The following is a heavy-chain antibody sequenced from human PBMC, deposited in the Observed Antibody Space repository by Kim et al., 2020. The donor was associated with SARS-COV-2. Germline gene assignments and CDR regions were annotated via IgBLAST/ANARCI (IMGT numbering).Heavy chain of an antibody. CDR3: ARNARRYFGSVDSFNV. CDR2: IFYSGST. D-gene: IGHD1-1*01. Sequence: SETLSLTCTVSGDSITSVGFYSSWLRQYPGKGPEWIGYIFYSGSTSYTPSLKSRIAISRETSKNQFSLRLISVTAADTAIYYCARNARRYFGSVDSFNV. J-gene: IGHJ3*01. V-gene: IGHV4-31*03. CDR1: GDSITSVGFY.